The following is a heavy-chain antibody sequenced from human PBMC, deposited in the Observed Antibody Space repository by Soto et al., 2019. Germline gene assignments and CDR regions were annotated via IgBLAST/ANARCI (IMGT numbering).Heavy chain of an antibody. V-gene: IGHV1-69*12. Sequence: QVQLVQSGAEVKKPGSSVKVSCKASGGTFSSYAISWVRQAPGQGLEWMGGIIPIFGTANYAQKFQGRVTITAEESTSTAYMALSSLRSEDTAVYYCARDGGPLGSYYYGMDVWGQGTTVTVSS. J-gene: IGHJ6*02. CDR3: ARDGGPLGSYYYGMDV. CDR1: GGTFSSYA. CDR2: IIPIFGTA. D-gene: IGHD3-16*01.